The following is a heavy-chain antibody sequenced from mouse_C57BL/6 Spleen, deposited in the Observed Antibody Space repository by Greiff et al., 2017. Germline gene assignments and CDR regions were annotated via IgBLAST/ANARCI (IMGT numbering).Heavy chain of an antibody. V-gene: IGHV3-6*01. D-gene: IGHD1-1*01. CDR2: ISYDGSN. J-gene: IGHJ1*03. CDR3: AREGEITTVGYFDV. CDR1: GYSITSGYY. Sequence: VQLQQSGPGLVKPSQSLSLTCSVTGYSITSGYYWNWIRQFPGNKLEWMGYISYDGSNNYNPSLKNRISITRDTSKNQFFLKLNSVTTEDTATYYCAREGEITTVGYFDVWGTGTTVTVSS.